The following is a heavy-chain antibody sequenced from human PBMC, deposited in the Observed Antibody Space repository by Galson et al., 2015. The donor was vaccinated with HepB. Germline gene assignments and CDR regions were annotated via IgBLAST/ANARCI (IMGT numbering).Heavy chain of an antibody. J-gene: IGHJ4*02. Sequence: SVKVSCKASGGTFSSYAISWVRQAPGQGLEWMGGIIPIFGTVNYARKFQGRVTITADESTSTAYMELSSLRSEDTAVYYCASSYCSGGSCYYFDYWGQGTLVTVSS. CDR3: ASSYCSGGSCYYFDY. CDR2: IIPIFGTV. V-gene: IGHV1-69*13. D-gene: IGHD2-15*01. CDR1: GGTFSSYA.